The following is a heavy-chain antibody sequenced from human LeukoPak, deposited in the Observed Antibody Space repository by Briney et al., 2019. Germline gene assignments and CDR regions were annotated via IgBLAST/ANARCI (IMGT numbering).Heavy chain of an antibody. V-gene: IGHV4-39*02. Sequence: SETLSLTCSVSGGSISSNGYYWGWIRQPPGKGLEWIGSIYYSGSTYYNPSLKSRVTLFVDTSRNHFSLKLNSVTAADTAVYYCARGGYGYYYYGMDVWGQGTTVTVSS. J-gene: IGHJ6*02. D-gene: IGHD3-16*01. CDR3: ARGGYGYYYYGMDV. CDR2: IYYSGST. CDR1: GGSISSNGYY.